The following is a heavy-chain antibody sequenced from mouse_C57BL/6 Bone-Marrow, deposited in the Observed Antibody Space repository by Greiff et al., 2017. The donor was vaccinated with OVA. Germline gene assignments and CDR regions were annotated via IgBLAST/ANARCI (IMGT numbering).Heavy chain of an antibody. CDR2: ISSGGSYT. V-gene: IGHV5-6*01. CDR3: ARHLGRGY. J-gene: IGHJ2*01. D-gene: IGHD4-1*01. Sequence: EVMLVESGGDLVKPGGSLKLSCAASGFTFSSYGMSWVRQTPDKRLEWVATISSGGSYTYYPDSVKGRFTISRDNAKNTLYLQMSSLKSEDTAMYCCARHLGRGYWGQGTTLTVSS. CDR1: GFTFSSYG.